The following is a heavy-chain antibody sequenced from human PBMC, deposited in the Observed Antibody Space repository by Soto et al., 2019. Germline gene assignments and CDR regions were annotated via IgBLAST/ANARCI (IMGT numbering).Heavy chain of an antibody. V-gene: IGHV4-59*01. CDR2: IYYSGST. D-gene: IGHD3-16*01. Sequence: SETLSLTCTVSGGSISSYYWSWIRQPPGKGLEWIGYIYYSGSTNYNPSLKSRVTISVDTSKNQFSLELSSVTAADTAVYYCAREGALWPRAFDILGQGTMVTVSS. CDR3: AREGALWPRAFDI. J-gene: IGHJ3*02. CDR1: GGSISSYY.